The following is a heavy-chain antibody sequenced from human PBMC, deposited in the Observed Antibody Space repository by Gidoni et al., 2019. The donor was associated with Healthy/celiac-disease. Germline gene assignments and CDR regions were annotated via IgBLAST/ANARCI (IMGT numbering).Heavy chain of an antibody. CDR3: ARVGGISRDYGGNSNWYFDL. D-gene: IGHD4-17*01. V-gene: IGHV3-13*01. CDR2: IGTAGDT. CDR1: GFTFSSYD. Sequence: EVQLVESGGGLVQPGGSLRLSCAASGFTFSSYDMHWVRQATGKGLEWVSAIGTAGDTYYPGSVKGRFTISRENAKNSLYLQMNSLRAGDTAVYYCARVGGISRDYGGNSNWYFDLWGRGTLVTVSS. J-gene: IGHJ2*01.